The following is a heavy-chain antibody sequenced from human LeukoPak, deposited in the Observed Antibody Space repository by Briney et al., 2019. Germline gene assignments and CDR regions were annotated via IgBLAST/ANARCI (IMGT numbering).Heavy chain of an antibody. D-gene: IGHD6-19*01. Sequence: GASVKVSCKASGGTFSSYAISWVRQAPGQGLEWMGGIIPIFGTANYAQKFQGRVTITADESTSTAYMELSSLRSEDTAVYYCAREAGDSSGWYNWFDPWGQGTLVTVSS. CDR3: AREAGDSSGWYNWFDP. CDR1: GGTFSSYA. V-gene: IGHV1-69*13. J-gene: IGHJ5*02. CDR2: IIPIFGTA.